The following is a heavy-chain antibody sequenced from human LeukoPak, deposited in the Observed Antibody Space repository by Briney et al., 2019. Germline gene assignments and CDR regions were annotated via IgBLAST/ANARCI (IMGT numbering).Heavy chain of an antibody. V-gene: IGHV4-34*09. CDR2: INDSGNT. J-gene: IGHJ1*01. Sequence: PSETLSLTCAVYVDSFSGYYWTWIRQPPGKGLEGIGEINDSGNTYYNPSLKSRVTISVDTSKNQFSLKLSSVTAADTAVYYCARVPRSCSSTSCYAPKYFQHWGQGTLVTVSS. CDR1: VDSFSGYY. CDR3: ARVPRSCSSTSCYAPKYFQH. D-gene: IGHD2-2*01.